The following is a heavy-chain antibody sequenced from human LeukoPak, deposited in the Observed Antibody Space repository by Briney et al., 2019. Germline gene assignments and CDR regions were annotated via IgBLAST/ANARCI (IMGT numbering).Heavy chain of an antibody. V-gene: IGHV3-21*01. D-gene: IGHD2-15*01. J-gene: IGHJ6*02. CDR3: AKVITPGYYYGMDV. CDR2: ISSSSSYI. CDR1: GVTFSSYD. Sequence: PGGSLRLSCAGSGVTFSSYDMHWVRQAPGKGLEWVSSISSSSSYIYYADSVKGRFTISRDNAKNSLYLQMNSLRAEDTAVYYCAKVITPGYYYGMDVWGQGTTVTVSS.